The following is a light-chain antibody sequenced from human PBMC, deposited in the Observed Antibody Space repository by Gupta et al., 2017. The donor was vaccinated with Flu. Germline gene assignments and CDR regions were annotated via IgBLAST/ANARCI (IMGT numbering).Light chain of an antibody. J-gene: IGLJ3*02. CDR2: SNN. Sequence: HSVLTQPPSASGAPGQRVTISCSGSSSNFRSNTINWYQQLPGTATKVLMLSNNQRPSGVPDRFSGSQSGTSASLAISGLQAEDEADYDGAAWDDPLNAWVFGGGTKLTVL. V-gene: IGLV1-44*01. CDR1: SSNFRSNT. CDR3: AAWDDPLNAWV.